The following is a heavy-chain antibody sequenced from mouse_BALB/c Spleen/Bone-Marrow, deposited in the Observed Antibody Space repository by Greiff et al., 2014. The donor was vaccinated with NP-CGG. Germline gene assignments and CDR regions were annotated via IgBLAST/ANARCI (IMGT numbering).Heavy chain of an antibody. CDR3: SKNYYYGYTAY. J-gene: IGHJ3*01. CDR1: GFDFSRYW. D-gene: IGHD1-2*01. CDR2: INPDSSTI. V-gene: IGHV4-1*02. Sequence: VQLKESGGGLVQPGGSLKLSCAASGFDFSRYWMTWVRQAPGKGLEWIGEINPDSSTINYTQSLKDKFIISRDNAKNTLYLQMSKGRSEDTALYYCSKNYYYGYTAYWGQGTLVTVSA.